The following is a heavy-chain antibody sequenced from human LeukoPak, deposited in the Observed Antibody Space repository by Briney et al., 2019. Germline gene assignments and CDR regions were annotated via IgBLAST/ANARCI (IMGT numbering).Heavy chain of an antibody. J-gene: IGHJ6*02. V-gene: IGHV4-34*01. D-gene: IGHD1-14*01. Sequence: SETLSLTCAVYGGSFSGYYWSWIRQPPGKGLEWIGEINHSGSTNYNPSLKSRVTISVDTSKNQFSLKLSSVTAADTAVYYCATQRRPRRNYYYGMDVWGQRTTGTGSS. CDR1: GGSFSGYY. CDR3: ATQRRPRRNYYYGMDV. CDR2: INHSGST.